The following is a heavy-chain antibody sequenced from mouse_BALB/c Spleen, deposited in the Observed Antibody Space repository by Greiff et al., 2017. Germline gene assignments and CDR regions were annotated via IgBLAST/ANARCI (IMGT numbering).Heavy chain of an antibody. CDR2: INSNGGST. D-gene: IGHD2-1*01. V-gene: IGHV5-6-3*01. J-gene: IGHJ2*01. Sequence: DVKLVESGGGLVQPGGSLKLSCAASGFTFSSYGMSWVRQTPDKRLELVATINSNGGSTYYPDSVKGRFTISRDNAKNTLYLQMSSLKSEDTAMYYCARDLYSSLDYWGQGTTLTVSS. CDR1: GFTFSSYG. CDR3: ARDLYSSLDY.